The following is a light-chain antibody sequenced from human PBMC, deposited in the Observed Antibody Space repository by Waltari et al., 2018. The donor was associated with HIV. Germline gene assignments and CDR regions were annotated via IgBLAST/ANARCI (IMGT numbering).Light chain of an antibody. J-gene: IGLJ2*01. CDR2: EVT. CDR1: NSDIGTYDY. CDR3: SSFANRDGFYVL. Sequence: QSALTQPPSASGSPGQSVTLSCTGTNSDIGTYDYVSWYHQHPGKAPKLVISEVTQRPSGVSDRFSGSKSGNTAFLTVSGLQAEDEADYYGSSFANRDGFYVLFGGGTRLTVL. V-gene: IGLV2-8*01.